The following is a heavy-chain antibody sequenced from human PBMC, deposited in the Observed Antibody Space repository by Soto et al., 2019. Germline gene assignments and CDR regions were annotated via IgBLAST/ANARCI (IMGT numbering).Heavy chain of an antibody. J-gene: IGHJ4*02. D-gene: IGHD3-22*01. CDR3: AKDFFYDSSGYYFDY. Sequence: PGGSLRLSCAASGFTFDDYAMHWVRQAPGKGLEWVSGISWNSGSIGYADSVKGRFTISRDNAKNSLYLQMNSLRAVDTALYYCAKDFFYDSSGYYFDYWGQGTLVTVSS. CDR2: ISWNSGSI. CDR1: GFTFDDYA. V-gene: IGHV3-9*01.